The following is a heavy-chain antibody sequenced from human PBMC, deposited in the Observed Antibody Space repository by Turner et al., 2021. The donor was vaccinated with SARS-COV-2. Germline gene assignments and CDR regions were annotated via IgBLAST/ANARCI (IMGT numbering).Heavy chain of an antibody. CDR3: ARLGGSSWYFDY. J-gene: IGHJ4*02. Sequence: EVQLAESGGGLVQPGGSLRLSCADSGFTFSSYWMSWVRQGAGKGLEWLANIKQDGSEKYYVDTMKGRFTLSRDNAKNSLYLQMNSLRAEDTAVYYCARLGGSSWYFDYWGKGTLVTVSS. CDR1: GFTFSSYW. D-gene: IGHD6-13*01. V-gene: IGHV3-7*01. CDR2: IKQDGSEK.